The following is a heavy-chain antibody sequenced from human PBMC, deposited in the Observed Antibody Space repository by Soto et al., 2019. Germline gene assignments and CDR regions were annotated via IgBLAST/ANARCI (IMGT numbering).Heavy chain of an antibody. CDR2: ITGSGSGT. V-gene: IGHV3-23*01. CDR3: AKYTGGWDLDY. D-gene: IGHD6-19*01. J-gene: IGHJ4*02. CDR1: GFTLSSYA. Sequence: GGSLRLSCAASGFTLSSYAMSWVRQAPVKGLEWVSSITGSGSGTYYADSVKGRFTISRDNSKNTLYLQMNSLRAEDTAVYYCAKYTGGWDLDYWGQGTLVTVSS.